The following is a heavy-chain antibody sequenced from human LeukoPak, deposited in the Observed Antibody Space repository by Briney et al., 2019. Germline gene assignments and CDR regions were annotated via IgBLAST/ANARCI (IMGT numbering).Heavy chain of an antibody. CDR2: IYYSGST. CDR3: EGSGWYEDYYMDV. J-gene: IGHJ6*03. Sequence: PSETLSLTCTVSGGSISSSSYYWGWIRQPPGKGLEWIGSIYYSGSTYYNPSLKSRVTISVDTSKNQFSLKLSSVTAADTAVYYCEGSGWYEDYYMDVWGKGTTVTISS. CDR1: GGSISSSSYY. D-gene: IGHD6-19*01. V-gene: IGHV4-39*01.